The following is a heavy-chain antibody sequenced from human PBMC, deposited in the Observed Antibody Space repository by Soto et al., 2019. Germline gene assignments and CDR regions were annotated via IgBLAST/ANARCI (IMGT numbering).Heavy chain of an antibody. Sequence: QVQLVQSGAEVKKPGASVKVSCKASGYTFTSYYMHWVRQAPVQGLEWMGIINPSGGSTSYAQKFQGRVTMTRDTSTSTVYMELSSLRSEETAVYYCARDSNYDFWSGYYLYYYYGMDVWFKGTTVTVSS. CDR3: ARDSNYDFWSGYYLYYYYGMDV. CDR2: INPSGGST. V-gene: IGHV1-46*01. D-gene: IGHD3-3*01. CDR1: GYTFTSYY. J-gene: IGHJ6*04.